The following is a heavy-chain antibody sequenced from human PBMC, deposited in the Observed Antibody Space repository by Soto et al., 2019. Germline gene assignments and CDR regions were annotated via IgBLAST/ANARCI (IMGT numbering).Heavy chain of an antibody. D-gene: IGHD2-15*01. Sequence: PGGSLRLSCAASGFTFSSYAMSWVRQAPGKGLEWVSAISGSGGSTYYADSVKGRFTISRDNSKNTLYLQMNSLRAEDTAVYYCAKARGCSGGSCYSSSWFDPWGQGTLVTVSS. V-gene: IGHV3-23*01. CDR1: GFTFSSYA. CDR3: AKARGCSGGSCYSSSWFDP. CDR2: ISGSGGST. J-gene: IGHJ5*02.